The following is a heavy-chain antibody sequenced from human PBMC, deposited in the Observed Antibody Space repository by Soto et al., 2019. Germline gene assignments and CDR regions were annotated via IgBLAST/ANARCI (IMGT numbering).Heavy chain of an antibody. Sequence: GESLKISCKGSGYSFTTYWIAWVRQMPGKGLEWMGIIYPGDSDTKYRPSFQGQVTISADKSISTAYLQWSSLKASDTAMYYCARPAAAGRYYYYYGMDVWGQGTAVTVSS. CDR3: ARPAAAGRYYYYYGMDV. CDR1: GYSFTTYW. V-gene: IGHV5-51*01. D-gene: IGHD6-13*01. CDR2: IYPGDSDT. J-gene: IGHJ6*02.